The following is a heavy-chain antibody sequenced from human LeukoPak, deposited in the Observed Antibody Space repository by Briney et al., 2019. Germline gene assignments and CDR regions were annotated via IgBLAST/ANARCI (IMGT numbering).Heavy chain of an antibody. CDR2: ISSSGSAI. D-gene: IGHD1-26*01. V-gene: IGHV3-11*04. CDR1: GFTFSDYY. Sequence: GGSLRLSCAASGFTFSDYYMSWIRQAPGKGLEWVSYISSSGSAIYYADSVKGRFTISRDNAKNSLYLQMNSLRAEDTAVYYCARDRVGATTSYFDYWGQGTLVTVSS. J-gene: IGHJ4*02. CDR3: ARDRVGATTSYFDY.